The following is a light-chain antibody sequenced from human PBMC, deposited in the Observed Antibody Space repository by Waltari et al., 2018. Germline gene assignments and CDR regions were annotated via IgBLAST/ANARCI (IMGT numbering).Light chain of an antibody. CDR1: RGIDSY. J-gene: IGKJ5*01. CDR2: DAS. CDR3: QQSYSPPFT. Sequence: DIQMTQPPSSLSTSVGDRVTITCRASRGIDSYLNWYQQRPGRAPKLLIYDASTLQREVPTRFSGGGIGTDFTLTINKLQPEDFATYFCQQSYSPPFTFGQGTRLEI. V-gene: IGKV1-39*01.